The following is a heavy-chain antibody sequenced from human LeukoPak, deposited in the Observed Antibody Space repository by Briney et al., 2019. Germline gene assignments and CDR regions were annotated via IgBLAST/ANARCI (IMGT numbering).Heavy chain of an antibody. CDR1: GGSISSYY. D-gene: IGHD3-10*01. CDR3: ARSITMVRGVIIRPHWFDP. V-gene: IGHV4-4*09. CDR2: IYASGST. Sequence: SETLSLTCTVSGGSISSYYWSWIRQPPGKGLEWIGYIYASGSTNYNPSLKSRVTISVDTSKNQFSLKLSSVTAADTAVYYCARSITMVRGVIIRPHWFDPWGQGTLVTVSS. J-gene: IGHJ5*02.